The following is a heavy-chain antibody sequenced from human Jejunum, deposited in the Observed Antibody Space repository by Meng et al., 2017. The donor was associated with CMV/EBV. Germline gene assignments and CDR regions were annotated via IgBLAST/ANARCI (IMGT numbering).Heavy chain of an antibody. J-gene: IGHJ4*02. D-gene: IGHD3-10*01. V-gene: IGHV1-18*01. CDR2: LGAHDGDT. CDR1: HYPFPAHG. CDR3: AKGTPGRRYAEN. Sequence: VQLFQSCPVRKTPVASVPFSFTASHYPFPAHGVSWFRQSPGPGLEWMAWLGAHDGDTSHAPMFQGRVTVTADRTTATAYMELRNLRSDDTGVYYCAKGTPGRRYAENWGQGALVTVSS.